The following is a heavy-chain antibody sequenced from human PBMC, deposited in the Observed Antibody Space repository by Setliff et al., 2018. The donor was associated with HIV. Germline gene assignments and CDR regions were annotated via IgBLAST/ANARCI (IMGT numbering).Heavy chain of an antibody. J-gene: IGHJ4*02. V-gene: IGHV3-23*01. CDR3: AKDGSAGTWDY. Sequence: GGSLRLSCAASGFTFSSYAMAWVRQAPGKGLEWVSAISRSADTTYYADSVKGRFVISREKSKSTLYLQMNSLRAEDTAVYYCAKDGSAGTWDYWGQGTLVTVSS. CDR1: GFTFSSYA. D-gene: IGHD2-15*01. CDR2: ISRSADTT.